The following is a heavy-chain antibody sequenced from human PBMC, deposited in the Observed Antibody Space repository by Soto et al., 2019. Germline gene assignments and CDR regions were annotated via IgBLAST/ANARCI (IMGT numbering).Heavy chain of an antibody. J-gene: IGHJ4*02. D-gene: IGHD3-10*01. Sequence: QVQLVESGGGVVQPGTSLRLSCTASGFTFSTYGMHWVRQAPGKGLEWVAVGLQDGDYKHYTDSVKGRFTISRDNSKNTLHVQMNSLRPEDTAVYYFVASGLSFDYWGQGTLVTVSS. V-gene: IGHV3-30*03. CDR2: GLQDGDYK. CDR3: VASGLSFDY. CDR1: GFTFSTYG.